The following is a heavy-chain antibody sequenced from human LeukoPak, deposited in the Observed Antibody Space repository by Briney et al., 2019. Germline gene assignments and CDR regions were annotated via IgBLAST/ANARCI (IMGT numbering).Heavy chain of an antibody. D-gene: IGHD3-3*01. CDR3: ARVVAWSGYYTYYYYYYMDV. V-gene: IGHV4-34*01. Sequence: PSETLSLTCAVYGGSFSGYYWSWIRQPPGKGLEWIGEINHSGSTNYNPSLKSRVTISVDTSKNQFSLKLSSVTAADTAVYYCARVVAWSGYYTYYYYYYMDVWGKGTTVTVSS. J-gene: IGHJ6*03. CDR1: GGSFSGYY. CDR2: INHSGST.